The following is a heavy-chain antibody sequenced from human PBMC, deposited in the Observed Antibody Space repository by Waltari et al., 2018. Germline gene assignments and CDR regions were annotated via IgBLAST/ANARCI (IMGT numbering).Heavy chain of an antibody. V-gene: IGHV3-13*01. J-gene: IGHJ2*01. D-gene: IGHD2-2*01. Sequence: EVQLVESGGGLVQPGGSLRLSCAASGFTFRSYDMHWVRQVTGKRRDWFSGIATWGDTNDPGSVKGLFTISRENAKNSLYLQMNSLRAEDTAVYYCAREGETSPGTWYFDLWGRGTLVTVSS. CDR3: AREGETSPGTWYFDL. CDR1: GFTFRSYD. CDR2: IATWGDT.